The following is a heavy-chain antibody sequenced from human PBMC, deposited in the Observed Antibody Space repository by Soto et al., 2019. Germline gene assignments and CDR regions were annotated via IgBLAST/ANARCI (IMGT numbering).Heavy chain of an antibody. CDR3: AREIVVVVVATFGSYYYYYYGMDV. J-gene: IGHJ6*02. CDR1: GDSVSSNSAA. V-gene: IGHV6-1*01. CDR2: TYYRSKWYN. Sequence: PSQTLSLTCAISGDSVSSNSAAWNWIRQSPSRGLEWLGRTYYRSKWYNDYAVSVKSRITINPDTSKNQFSLQLNSVTPEDTAVYYCAREIVVVVVATFGSYYYYYYGMDVWGQGTTVTVSS. D-gene: IGHD2-15*01.